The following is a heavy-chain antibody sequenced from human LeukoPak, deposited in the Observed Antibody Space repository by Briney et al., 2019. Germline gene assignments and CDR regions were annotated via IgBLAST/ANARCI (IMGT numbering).Heavy chain of an antibody. Sequence: SETLSLTCTVSGASVRGYYWSWIRQPPGKGLEWIGEINHSGSTNYNPSLKSRVTISVDTSKNQFSLKLSSVTAADTAVYYCARDPLVATRVDYRGQGTLVTVSS. CDR1: GASVRGYY. J-gene: IGHJ4*02. V-gene: IGHV4-34*01. D-gene: IGHD5-12*01. CDR3: ARDPLVATRVDY. CDR2: INHSGST.